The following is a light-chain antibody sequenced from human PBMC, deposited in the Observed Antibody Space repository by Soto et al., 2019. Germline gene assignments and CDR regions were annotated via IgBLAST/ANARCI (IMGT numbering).Light chain of an antibody. J-gene: IGKJ4*01. CDR3: QQGYSFPVT. CDR1: QDIGDW. Sequence: DIQMTQSPSSVSASVGDRVSITCRASQDIGDWLAWYQQKPGKAPKLLVYAASSLQSGIPSRFNGSGSGTAFTLAIGSLQPEDFATYYCQQGYSFPVTFGGGTKVEIK. CDR2: AAS. V-gene: IGKV1-12*01.